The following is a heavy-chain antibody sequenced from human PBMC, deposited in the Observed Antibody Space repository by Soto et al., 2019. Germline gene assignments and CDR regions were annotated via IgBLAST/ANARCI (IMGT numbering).Heavy chain of an antibody. Sequence: EVQLVESGGGLVQPGGSLRLSCEGSGFTFRNYDMHWVRQGTGKGLEWVSGISAAGDPDYADSVEGRFTISRENAQNSFFLQMNCLRVGDTDVYYCARTDRDFYGLDVWGQGTTVIVPS. CDR2: ISAAGDP. CDR3: ARTDRDFYGLDV. CDR1: GFTFRNYD. J-gene: IGHJ6*02. V-gene: IGHV3-13*05.